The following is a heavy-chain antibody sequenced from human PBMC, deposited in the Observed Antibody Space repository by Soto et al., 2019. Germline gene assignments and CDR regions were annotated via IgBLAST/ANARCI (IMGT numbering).Heavy chain of an antibody. V-gene: IGHV4-59*08. CDR3: ARHRFSYYYYYMDV. J-gene: IGHJ6*03. Sequence: SETLSLTCTVSGGSISSYYLSWIRQPPGKGLEWIGYIYYSGSTNYNPSLKSRVTISVDTSKNQFSLKLSSVTAADTAVYYCARHRFSYYYYYMDVWGKGTTVTVSS. CDR2: IYYSGST. CDR1: GGSISSYY.